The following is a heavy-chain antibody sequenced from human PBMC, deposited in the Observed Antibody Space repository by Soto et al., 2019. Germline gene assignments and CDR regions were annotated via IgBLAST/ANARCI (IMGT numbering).Heavy chain of an antibody. J-gene: IGHJ4*02. CDR2: IYYSGST. D-gene: IGHD6-6*01. V-gene: IGHV4-59*12. CDR3: ARELAGFDY. CDR1: GGSISSYY. Sequence: QVQLQESGPGLVKPSETLSLTCTVSGGSISSYYWSWIRQPPGKGLEWIGYIYYSGSTNYNPSLKGRVTISVDTSKNQFSLKLSSVTAADTAVYYCARELAGFDYWGQGTLVTVSS.